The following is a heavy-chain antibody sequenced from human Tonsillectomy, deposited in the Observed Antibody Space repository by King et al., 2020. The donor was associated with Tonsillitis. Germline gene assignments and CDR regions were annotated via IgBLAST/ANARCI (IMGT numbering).Heavy chain of an antibody. J-gene: IGHJ6*02. CDR2: ISGSGCST. Sequence: VQLVESGGGLIQPGGSLRLSCAASGFTFSSYAMNWVRQAPGKGLEWVSGISGSGCSTYYVDSVEGRFAISRDNSKNTLYLQMNSLRAEDTAVYYCAKDRDFWSPHGMDVWGQGTPVTVSS. D-gene: IGHD3-3*01. CDR1: GFTFSSYA. V-gene: IGHV3-23*04. CDR3: AKDRDFWSPHGMDV.